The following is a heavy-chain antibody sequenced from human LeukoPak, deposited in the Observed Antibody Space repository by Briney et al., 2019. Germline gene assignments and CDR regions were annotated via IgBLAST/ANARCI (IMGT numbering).Heavy chain of an antibody. CDR3: ATDPHYYVARDV. CDR1: GFTFSAYA. CDR2: IGSDNKP. D-gene: IGHD3-10*02. J-gene: IGHJ6*02. V-gene: IGHV3-23*01. Sequence: GGSLRLSCEHSGFTFSAYAMTWVLQAPGQGLEWVSSIGSDNKPHYSESVKGRFAISRDNSKSMLFLQLNSLRAEDTALYYCATDPHYYVARDVWGQGTTVTVSS.